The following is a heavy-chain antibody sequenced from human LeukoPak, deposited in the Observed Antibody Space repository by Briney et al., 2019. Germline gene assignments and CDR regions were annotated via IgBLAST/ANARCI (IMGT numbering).Heavy chain of an antibody. J-gene: IGHJ4*02. CDR1: GFTFSSYS. CDR3: ARGTSGSKTIDY. Sequence: GGSLRLSCAASGFTFSSYSMNWVRQAPGKGLEWVSSISSSSSYIYYADSVKGRFTTSRDNAKNSLYLQMNSLRAEDTAVYYCARGTSGSKTIDYWGQRTLVTVSS. D-gene: IGHD1-26*01. V-gene: IGHV3-21*01. CDR2: ISSSSSYI.